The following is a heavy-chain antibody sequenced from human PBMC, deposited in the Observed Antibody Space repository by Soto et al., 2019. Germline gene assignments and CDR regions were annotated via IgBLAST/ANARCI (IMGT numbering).Heavy chain of an antibody. D-gene: IGHD1-26*01. V-gene: IGHV4-34*12. CDR1: GGSFSAYC. J-gene: IGHJ6*02. CDR2: IIHSEST. Sequence: SETLSLTCAVYGGSFSAYCWSRVRQPPGKGLEWIGEIIHSESTKYNPSLKSRVTISVDTSKNQFSLKLSSVTAADTAVYYCARQRPTDGRWEFANYYGMDVWGQGTPVTVSS. CDR3: ARQRPTDGRWEFANYYGMDV.